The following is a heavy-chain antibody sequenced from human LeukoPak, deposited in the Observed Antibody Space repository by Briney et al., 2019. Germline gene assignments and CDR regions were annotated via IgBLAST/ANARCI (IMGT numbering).Heavy chain of an antibody. CDR1: GFTFSNYW. CDR3: ARGGNSYGPYFDI. CDR2: IKQDGSAE. V-gene: IGHV3-7*01. Sequence: GGSPRLSCEASGFTFSNYWTSWVRQAPGKGLEWVANIKQDGSAEYYVDSVKGRFTISRDNPKKSLYLQMNSLRAEDTAVYYCARGGNSYGPYFDIWGQGTLVTVSS. D-gene: IGHD5-18*01. J-gene: IGHJ4*02.